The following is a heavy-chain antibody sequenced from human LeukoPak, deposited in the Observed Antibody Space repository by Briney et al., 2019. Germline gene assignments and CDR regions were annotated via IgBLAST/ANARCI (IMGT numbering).Heavy chain of an antibody. V-gene: IGHV3-7*01. CDR1: GLSLSSFC. J-gene: IGHJ5*02. D-gene: IGHD2-2*01. CDR3: ARDTTTYCSSTSCYRKVSWFDP. CDR2: IQQEGSQQ. Sequence: GESLTLSSAVSGLSLSSFCMTWVRPAPGKGREWVGNIQQEGSQQHHVGSVKGPLTITRDHAKNSLYLQMNSLRAEDTAVYYCARDTTTYCSSTSCYRKVSWFDPWGQGTLVTVSS.